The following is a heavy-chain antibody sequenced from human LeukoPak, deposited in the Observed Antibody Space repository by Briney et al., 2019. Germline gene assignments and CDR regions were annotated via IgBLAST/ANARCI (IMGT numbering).Heavy chain of an antibody. Sequence: GGSLRLSCAASGFTFSSYAMSWVRQAPGKGLEWVSAISGTSGSTYYADSVKGRFTISRDNSKNALYLQMNSLRAEDTAVYYCARGGYSSGWAPDYWGQGTLVTVSS. V-gene: IGHV3-23*01. CDR3: ARGGYSSGWAPDY. D-gene: IGHD6-19*01. J-gene: IGHJ4*02. CDR2: ISGTSGST. CDR1: GFTFSSYA.